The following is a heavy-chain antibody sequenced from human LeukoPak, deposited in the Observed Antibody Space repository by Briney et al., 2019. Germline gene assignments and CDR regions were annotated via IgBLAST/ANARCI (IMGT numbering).Heavy chain of an antibody. CDR3: ARDQLAYSGYDTLFDY. CDR2: ISYDGSNK. D-gene: IGHD5-12*01. CDR1: GFTFNSYA. J-gene: IGHJ4*02. Sequence: TGGSLGLSCAASGFTFNSYAIHWVRQAPGKGLEWVAVISYDGSNKYYADSVKGRFTISRDNSKNTLYLQLNSLRPEDTAVYYCARDQLAYSGYDTLFDYWGQGTLVTVSS. V-gene: IGHV3-30*04.